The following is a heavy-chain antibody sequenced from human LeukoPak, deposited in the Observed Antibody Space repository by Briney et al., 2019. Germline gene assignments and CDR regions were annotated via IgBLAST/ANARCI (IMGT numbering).Heavy chain of an antibody. D-gene: IGHD3-22*01. V-gene: IGHV3-21*01. CDR1: GFTFSSYS. CDR2: ISSSSSYI. J-gene: IGHJ4*02. CDR3: ARHDSSGYVDY. Sequence: GGSLRLSCAASGFTFSSYSMNWVRQAPGKALEWVSSISSSSSYIYYADSVKGRFTISRDNAKNSLYLQMNSLRAEDTAVYYCARHDSSGYVDYWGQGTLVTVSS.